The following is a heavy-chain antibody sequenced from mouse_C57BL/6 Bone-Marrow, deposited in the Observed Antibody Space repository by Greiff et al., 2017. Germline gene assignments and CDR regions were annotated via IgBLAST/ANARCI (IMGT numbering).Heavy chain of an antibody. Sequence: EVQLQQSGPELVKPGASVKISCKASGYTFTDYYMHWVKQSHGKSLEWIGDINPNNGGTSYNQKFKGKATLTVDKSSSTAYMELRSLTSEDAAVYYCARAPYGSVAYWGQGTLVTVSA. D-gene: IGHD1-1*01. V-gene: IGHV1-26*01. CDR3: ARAPYGSVAY. CDR1: GYTFTDYY. J-gene: IGHJ3*01. CDR2: INPNNGGT.